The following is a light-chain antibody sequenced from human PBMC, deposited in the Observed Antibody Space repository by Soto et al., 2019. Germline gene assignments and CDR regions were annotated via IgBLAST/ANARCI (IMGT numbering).Light chain of an antibody. CDR1: SSDVGGQNA. Sequence: QSVLTQPASVSGSPGQSITISCTGTSSDVGGQNAVSWYQQHPGKAPKFMIYDVSKRPSGVSSRFSGSKSGNTASLTISGLQAEDEADYYCCSYAGSSTVVFGGRTKLTVL. J-gene: IGLJ2*01. V-gene: IGLV2-23*02. CDR3: CSYAGSSTVV. CDR2: DVS.